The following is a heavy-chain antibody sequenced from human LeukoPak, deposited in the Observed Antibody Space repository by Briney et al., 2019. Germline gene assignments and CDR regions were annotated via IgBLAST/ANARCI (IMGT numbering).Heavy chain of an antibody. Sequence: QSGGSLRLSCAASGFTFTSYEMNWVRQAPGKGLEWVSYISRSGNTIYYADSVKGRFTISRDNAKNSLYLQMNSLRAEDTAVYYCAKDHGYYYDSSGYSNWGQGTLVTVSS. V-gene: IGHV3-48*03. CDR1: GFTFTSYE. CDR2: ISRSGNTI. CDR3: AKDHGYYYDSSGYSN. D-gene: IGHD3-22*01. J-gene: IGHJ4*02.